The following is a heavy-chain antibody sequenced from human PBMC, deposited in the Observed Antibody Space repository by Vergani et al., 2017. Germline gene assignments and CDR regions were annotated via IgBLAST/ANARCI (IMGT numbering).Heavy chain of an antibody. J-gene: IGHJ4*02. D-gene: IGHD3-10*01. CDR3: AXQYFVSGNYLFDY. Sequence: VQLVESGAGVVQPGTSLRLSCVVSGFALNRHAMYWVRQAPGKGLEWVSGISGSGVSAYYTDSVKGRFTISRDNSKNMLFLQMNNLRTEDTAIYYCAXQYFVSGNYLFDYWGQGTLVTVSS. CDR2: ISGSGVSA. CDR1: GFALNRHA. V-gene: IGHV3-23*04.